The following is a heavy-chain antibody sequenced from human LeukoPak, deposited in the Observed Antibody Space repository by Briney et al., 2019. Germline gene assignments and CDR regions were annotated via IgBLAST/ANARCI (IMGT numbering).Heavy chain of an antibody. Sequence: SETLSLTCTVSGGSISSGSYYWSWIRQPAGKGLEWIGRIYTSGSTNYNPSLKSRVTISVDTSKNQFSLKLSSVTAADTAVYYCASTTTGDYWGQGTLVTVSS. D-gene: IGHD1-26*01. V-gene: IGHV4-61*02. CDR3: ASTTTGDY. CDR2: IYTSGST. CDR1: GGSISSGSYY. J-gene: IGHJ4*02.